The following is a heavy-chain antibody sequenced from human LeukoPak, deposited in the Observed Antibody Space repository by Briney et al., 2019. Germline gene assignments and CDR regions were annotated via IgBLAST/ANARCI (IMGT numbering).Heavy chain of an antibody. CDR3: ARVKIAAAGAFDY. V-gene: IGHV1-2*04. J-gene: IGHJ4*02. CDR1: GYTFTGYY. Sequence: GASVKVSCKASGYTFTGYYMHWVRQAPGQGLEWMGWINPNSGGTNYAQKFQGWVTMTRDTSISTAYMELSRLRSDDTAAYYCARVKIAAAGAFDYWGQGTLVTVSS. CDR2: INPNSGGT. D-gene: IGHD6-13*01.